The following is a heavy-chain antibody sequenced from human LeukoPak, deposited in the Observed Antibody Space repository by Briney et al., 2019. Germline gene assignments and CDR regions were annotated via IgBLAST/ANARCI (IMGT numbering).Heavy chain of an antibody. CDR1: GFTFSSHW. Sequence: PGGSLRLSCAASGFTFSSHWMHWVRQAPGKGLVWVSRINSDGSSISYADSVKGRFTISRDNAKNTLYLQMNSLRAEDTAVYYCAKDPLAHYDSSGYYPSDDYWGQGTLVTVSS. CDR3: AKDPLAHYDSSGYYPSDDY. J-gene: IGHJ4*02. CDR2: INSDGSSI. D-gene: IGHD3-22*01. V-gene: IGHV3-74*01.